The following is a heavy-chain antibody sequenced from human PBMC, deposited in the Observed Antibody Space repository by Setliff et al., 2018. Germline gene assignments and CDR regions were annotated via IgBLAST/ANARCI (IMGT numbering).Heavy chain of an antibody. J-gene: IGHJ4*02. D-gene: IGHD1-1*01. CDR2: IDPRDDFT. V-gene: IGHV1-69-2*01. Sequence: VKVSCKASGYSFSDFYMHWVRQVPGEGLEALGRIDPRDDFTVYAERFKDRLTITADTSTDTSYMEMSSLRFEDTAVYYCAIDYGPTGTPYHWGQGTPVTVYS. CDR3: AIDYGPTGTPYH. CDR1: GYSFSDFY.